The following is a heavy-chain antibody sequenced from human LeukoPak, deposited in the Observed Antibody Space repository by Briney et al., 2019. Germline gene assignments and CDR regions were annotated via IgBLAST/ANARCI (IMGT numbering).Heavy chain of an antibody. CDR3: ARATDNGDIDY. CDR1: GGSISSGGYS. V-gene: IGHV4-30-2*02. D-gene: IGHD4-17*01. Sequence: SQTLSLTCAVSGGSISSGGYSWSWIRQPPGKGLEWIGYIYHSGSTYYNPSLKSRVTISVDTSKNQFSLKLSSVTAADTAVYYCARATDNGDIDYWGQGTLVTVSS. J-gene: IGHJ4*02. CDR2: IYHSGST.